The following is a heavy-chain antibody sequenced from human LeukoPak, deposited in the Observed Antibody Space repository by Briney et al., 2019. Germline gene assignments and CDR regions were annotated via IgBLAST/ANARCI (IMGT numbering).Heavy chain of an antibody. J-gene: IGHJ4*02. CDR1: GFTFSSYA. D-gene: IGHD5-12*01. CDR3: AKGGYDYIEIGYFDY. Sequence: GGSLRLSCAASGFTFSSYAMSWVRQAPGKGLEWVSVIYSDSGGSTDYADSVKGRFTISRDNSKNTLYLEMNSLRAEDTAIYYCAKGGYDYIEIGYFDYWGQGTLVTVSS. CDR2: IYSDSGGST. V-gene: IGHV3-23*01.